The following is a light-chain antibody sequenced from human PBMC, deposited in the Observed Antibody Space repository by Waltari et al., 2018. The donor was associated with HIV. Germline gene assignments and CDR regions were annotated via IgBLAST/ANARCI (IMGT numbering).Light chain of an antibody. CDR2: STN. Sequence: QTVVTQEPSFSVSPGGTVTLTCGLSSGSVSTNYYPIWYQQTPGQAPRTLIYSTNTRSSGVPDRFSGSILGNKAALTITGAQADDESEYHCVLYMGSGIWVFGGGTKLTVL. CDR1: SGSVSTNYY. J-gene: IGLJ3*02. V-gene: IGLV8-61*01. CDR3: VLYMGSGIWV.